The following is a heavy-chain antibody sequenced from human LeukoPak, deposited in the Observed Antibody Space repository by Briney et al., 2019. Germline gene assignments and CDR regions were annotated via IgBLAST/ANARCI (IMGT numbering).Heavy chain of an antibody. CDR1: GFTFSNAW. CDR3: TTAYYDSSGYADGAFDI. Sequence: GGSLRLSCAASGFTFSNAWMSWVRQAPGKGLEWVGRIKSKTDGGTTDYAASVKGRFTISRDDSKNTLYLQMNSLKTEDTAVYYCTTAYYDSSGYADGAFDIWGQGTMVTVSS. V-gene: IGHV3-15*01. J-gene: IGHJ3*02. D-gene: IGHD3-22*01. CDR2: IKSKTDGGTT.